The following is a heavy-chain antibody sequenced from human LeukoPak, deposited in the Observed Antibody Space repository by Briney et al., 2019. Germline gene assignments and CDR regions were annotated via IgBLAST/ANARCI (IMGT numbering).Heavy chain of an antibody. CDR1: GYTFTTYC. CDR2: INPSGGST. Sequence: ASVKVSCKASGYTFTTYCMHWVRQAPGQGLEWMGIINPSGGSTTYAQKFQGRVTMTRDTSTSTVYMELSSLRSEDTAVYYCARGPYGSGSYPARWGQGTLVTVSS. D-gene: IGHD3-10*01. J-gene: IGHJ4*02. CDR3: ARGPYGSGSYPAR. V-gene: IGHV1-46*01.